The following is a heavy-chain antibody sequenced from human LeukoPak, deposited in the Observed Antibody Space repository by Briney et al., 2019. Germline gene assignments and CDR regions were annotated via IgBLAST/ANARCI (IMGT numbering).Heavy chain of an antibody. V-gene: IGHV3-21*04. D-gene: IGHD3-22*01. CDR2: ISSSSSYI. CDR1: GFTFSSYS. J-gene: IGHJ4*02. CDR3: AKDSAYYYDSTE. Sequence: GGSLRLSCAASGFTFSSYSMNWVRQAPGKGLEWVSSISSSSSYIYYADSVKGRFTISRDNAKNSLYLQMNSLRAEDTAVYYCAKDSAYYYDSTEWGQGTLVTVSS.